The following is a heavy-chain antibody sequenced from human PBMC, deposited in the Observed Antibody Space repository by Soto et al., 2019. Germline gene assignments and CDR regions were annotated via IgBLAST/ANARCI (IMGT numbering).Heavy chain of an antibody. CDR2: FIPLLDTA. D-gene: IGHD6-19*01. V-gene: IGHV1-69*13. CDR1: GGTFSRNG. Sequence: SVKVSCKASGGTFSRNGVSWVRQALGQGLEWMGGFIPLLDTANYAQKFQGRVVITADESTNTAHMELSSLTSEDTAVYYCVQTLGSTVTGPGRFDLWGHGTLVTVSS. CDR3: VQTLGSTVTGPGRFDL. J-gene: IGHJ2*01.